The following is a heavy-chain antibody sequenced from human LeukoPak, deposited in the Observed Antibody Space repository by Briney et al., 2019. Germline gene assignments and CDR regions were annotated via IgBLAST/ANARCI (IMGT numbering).Heavy chain of an antibody. D-gene: IGHD3-16*01. CDR2: INPNSGDT. V-gene: IGHV1-2*02. CDR3: ATQRGSYLWGTDFDY. CDR1: GYTFTGYY. Sequence: ASVKVSCKASGYTFTGYYMHWVRQAPGQGLEWMGWINPNSGDTKYAQKFQDRVTMTRDTSISTAYMELSRLRSDDTAVYYCATQRGSYLWGTDFDYWGQGTLVTVSS. J-gene: IGHJ4*02.